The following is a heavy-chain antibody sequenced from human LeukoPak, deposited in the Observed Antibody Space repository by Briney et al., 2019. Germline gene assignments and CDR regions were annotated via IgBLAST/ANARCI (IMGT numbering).Heavy chain of an antibody. Sequence: ASVKVSCKASGFTFTSSAMQWVRQARGQRLEWIGWIVVGSGNTNYAQKFQERVTITRDMSTSTAYMELSSLRSEDTAVYYCAAVGGTTVTTVFAFDIWGQGTMVTVFS. CDR1: GFTFTSSA. D-gene: IGHD4-17*01. J-gene: IGHJ3*02. CDR3: AAVGGTTVTTVFAFDI. V-gene: IGHV1-58*02. CDR2: IVVGSGNT.